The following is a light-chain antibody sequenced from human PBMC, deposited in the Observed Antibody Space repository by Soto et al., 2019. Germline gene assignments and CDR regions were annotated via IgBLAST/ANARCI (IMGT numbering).Light chain of an antibody. CDR2: GAY. CDR1: QSVSSNY. J-gene: IGKJ1*01. CDR3: QQYASSPET. Sequence: EIVLTQSPGTLSLSPGERATLSCRASQSVSSNYLAWYQQKPGQSPRLLIYGAYTRATGTPDRFSGSGSGTDFTLTISRLEPEDFAGYHCQQYASSPETFGQGTKVEIK. V-gene: IGKV3-20*01.